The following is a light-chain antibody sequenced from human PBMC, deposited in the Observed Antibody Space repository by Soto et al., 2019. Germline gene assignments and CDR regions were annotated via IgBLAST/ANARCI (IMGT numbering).Light chain of an antibody. J-gene: IGLJ3*02. Sequence: NFMLTQPHSVSESPGKTVTISCTRSVGDIASTYVQWFQQRPGSAPKAIIYEDTKRPSGVPDRFSGAVDSSSNSASLTISGLETEDEADYYCQSYDLGNRGVFGGRTKLTVL. V-gene: IGLV6-57*04. CDR1: VGDIASTY. CDR2: EDT. CDR3: QSYDLGNRGV.